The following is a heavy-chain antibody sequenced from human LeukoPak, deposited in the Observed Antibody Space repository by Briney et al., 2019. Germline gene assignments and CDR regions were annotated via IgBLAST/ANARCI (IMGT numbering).Heavy chain of an antibody. Sequence: EASVKVSCKASGGTFGNYAISWVRQAPGHGLEWMGGIIPIYGTTNYAQKFQGRVTITTDESTSSAYMELSSLRSEDTAVYYCARGQRPTDITIFLTPFYYHMDVRGKGTTVPFS. J-gene: IGHJ6*03. CDR2: IIPIYGTT. CDR1: GGTFGNYA. V-gene: IGHV1-69*05. CDR3: ARGQRPTDITIFLTPFYYHMDV. D-gene: IGHD3-9*01.